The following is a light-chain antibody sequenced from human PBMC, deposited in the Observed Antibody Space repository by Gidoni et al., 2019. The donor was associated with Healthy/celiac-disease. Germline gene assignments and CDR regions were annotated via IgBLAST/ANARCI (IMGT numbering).Light chain of an antibody. CDR1: QSLLHSNGYNY. Sequence: IVMTQSPLSLLVTPGEPAAISCRSSQSLLHSNGYNYLDWYLQKPGQSPQLLIYLGSNRASGVPDRFSGSGSGTDFTLKISRVEAEDVGVYYCMQALQTPPAFGQGTKLEIK. J-gene: IGKJ2*01. CDR3: MQALQTPPA. CDR2: LGS. V-gene: IGKV2-28*01.